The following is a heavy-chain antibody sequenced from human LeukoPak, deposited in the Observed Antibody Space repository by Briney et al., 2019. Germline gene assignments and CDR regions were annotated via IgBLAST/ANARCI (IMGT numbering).Heavy chain of an antibody. CDR1: GGSISSYY. V-gene: IGHV4-59*01. CDR2: IYDSRST. Sequence: PSETLSLTCTVSGGSISSYYWSWIRQPPGKGLEWIGYIYDSRSTNYNPSLKSRVTISVDTSKNQFSLKLSSVTAADTAVYYCARDRHGDYYYYYGMDVWGQGTTVTVSS. CDR3: ARDRHGDYYYYYGMDV. D-gene: IGHD4-17*01. J-gene: IGHJ6*02.